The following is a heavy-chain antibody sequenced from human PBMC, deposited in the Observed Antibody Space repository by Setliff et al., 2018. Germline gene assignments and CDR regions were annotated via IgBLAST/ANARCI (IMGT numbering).Heavy chain of an antibody. Sequence: PSETLSLTCTVSGGSISRYHWSWIRQPPGKGLEWIGYIQTSGTTNYNPSLKSRVTISVDTSKNQFSLRLKSVTAADTAVYYCARMAVRVASRPSSPLEYYYYMDFWGKGATVTVSS. V-gene: IGHV4-4*08. J-gene: IGHJ6*03. CDR2: IQTSGTT. D-gene: IGHD6-6*01. CDR3: ARMAVRVASRPSSPLEYYYYMDF. CDR1: GGSISRYH.